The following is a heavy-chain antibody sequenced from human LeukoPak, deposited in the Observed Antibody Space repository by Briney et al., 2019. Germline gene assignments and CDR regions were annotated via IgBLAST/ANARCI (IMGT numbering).Heavy chain of an antibody. CDR1: GFTFSSYS. V-gene: IGHV3-48*02. Sequence: GGSLRLSCAASGFTFSSYSMNWVRQAPGTGLEWVSSISSSSATIYYADSVKGRFTISRDNAKNSVYVQMTSLRDEDTAVYYCARGNYGCFNFWGQGTLVTVSS. D-gene: IGHD3-10*01. CDR3: ARGNYGCFNF. J-gene: IGHJ4*02. CDR2: ISSSSATI.